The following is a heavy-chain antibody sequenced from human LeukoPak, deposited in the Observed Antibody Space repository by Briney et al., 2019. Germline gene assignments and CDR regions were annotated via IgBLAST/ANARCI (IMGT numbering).Heavy chain of an antibody. D-gene: IGHD6-19*01. CDR2: IYYSGST. J-gene: IGHJ5*02. CDR3: ARTIGHSSGWDGGP. V-gene: IGHV4-59*08. CDR1: GGSISSYY. Sequence: PSETLSLTCTVSGGSISSYYWSWIRQPPGKGLEWIGYIYYSGSTNYNPSLKSRVTISVDTSKNQFSLKLSSVTAADTAVYYCARTIGHSSGWDGGPWGQGTLVTVSS.